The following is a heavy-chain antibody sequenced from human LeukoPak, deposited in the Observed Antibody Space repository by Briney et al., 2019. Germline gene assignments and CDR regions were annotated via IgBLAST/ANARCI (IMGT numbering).Heavy chain of an antibody. CDR1: GGSISSSSYY. CDR2: IYYSGST. D-gene: IGHD5-18*01. CDR3: ARNPTAMVTYNWFDP. V-gene: IGHV4-39*01. J-gene: IGHJ5*02. Sequence: SETLSLTCTVSGGSISSSSYYWGWIRQPPGKGLEWIGSIYYSGSTYYNPSLKSRVTISVDTSKNQFSLKLSSVTAADTAVYYCARNPTAMVTYNWFDPWGQGTLVTVSS.